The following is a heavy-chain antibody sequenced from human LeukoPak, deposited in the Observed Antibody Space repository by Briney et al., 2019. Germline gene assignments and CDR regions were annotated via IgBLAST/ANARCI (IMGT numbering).Heavy chain of an antibody. CDR3: ARASEVRGVIPLYFDY. V-gene: IGHV6-1*01. CDR1: GDSVSSNSAA. D-gene: IGHD3-10*01. J-gene: IGHJ4*02. Sequence: SQTLSLTCAISGDSVSSNSAAWNWIRQSPSRGLEWLGRTYYRSKWYNDYAVSVKSRITINPDTSKNQFSLQLNSVTPEDTAVYYCARASEVRGVIPLYFDYWGKGTLVTVSS. CDR2: TYYRSKWYN.